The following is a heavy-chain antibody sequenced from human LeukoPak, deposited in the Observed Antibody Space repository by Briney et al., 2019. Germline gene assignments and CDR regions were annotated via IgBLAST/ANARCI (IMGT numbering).Heavy chain of an antibody. Sequence: GGPLRLSCAAPGFTFSSYPMTWFGRPPGRGLEWVSAISGSGGSTYYADSVKGRFTISRDNSKNTLYLQMNSLRAEDTAVYYCARGSDWFDPWGQGTLVTVSS. CDR3: ARGSDWFDP. J-gene: IGHJ5*02. CDR1: GFTFSSYP. CDR2: ISGSGGST. V-gene: IGHV3-23*01. D-gene: IGHD2-15*01.